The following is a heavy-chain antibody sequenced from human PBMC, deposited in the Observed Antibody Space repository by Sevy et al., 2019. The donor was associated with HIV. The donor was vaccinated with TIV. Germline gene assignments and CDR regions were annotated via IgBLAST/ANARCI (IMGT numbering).Heavy chain of an antibody. D-gene: IGHD2-15*01. J-gene: IGHJ4*02. CDR2: ISASGAST. Sequence: RGSLRLSCAASGFTFSSYAMTWVRQAPGKGLEWVSGISASGASTYYADSVKGRFTISRNNSKNTLYLQINSLRAEDTAVYYCAKLSCSDGNCFSIDYWGQGTLVTVSS. CDR3: AKLSCSDGNCFSIDY. V-gene: IGHV3-23*01. CDR1: GFTFSSYA.